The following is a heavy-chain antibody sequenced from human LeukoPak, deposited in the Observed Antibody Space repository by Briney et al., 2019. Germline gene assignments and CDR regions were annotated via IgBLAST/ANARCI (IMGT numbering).Heavy chain of an antibody. CDR3: ARVVAGRRFDP. J-gene: IGHJ5*02. CDR2: IYYSGST. Sequence: PSETLSLTCTVSGGSISSYHWGWIRQPPGKGLEWVGYIYYSGSTNYNPPLKSRVTISVDTSKNQFSLKVNSVTAADTAVYYCARVVAGRRFDPWGQGTLVTVSS. V-gene: IGHV4-59*01. D-gene: IGHD6-19*01. CDR1: GGSISSYH.